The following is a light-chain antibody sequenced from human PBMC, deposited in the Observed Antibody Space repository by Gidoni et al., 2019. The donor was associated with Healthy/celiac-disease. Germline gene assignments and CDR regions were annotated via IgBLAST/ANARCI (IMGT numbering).Light chain of an antibody. CDR3: QVWDSSSDHYV. V-gene: IGLV3-21*02. CDR2: DDS. CDR1: HIGSKS. J-gene: IGLJ1*01. Sequence: SYVLTQPPSVSVAPGQTARITCGGNHIGSKSVHWYQQKPGQAPVLVVYDDSHRPSGIPERFSGSNSGNTATLTISRVEAGDEADYYCQVWDSSSDHYVFGTGTKVXV.